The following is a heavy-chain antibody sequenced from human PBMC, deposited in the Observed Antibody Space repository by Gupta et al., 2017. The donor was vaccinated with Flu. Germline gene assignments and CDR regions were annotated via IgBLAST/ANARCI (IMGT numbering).Heavy chain of an antibody. CDR3: ARGDVQH. Sequence: MDWVRQAPGKGLEWVARIRDKRTGYTTAYAASVQGRFTIARDDSRNSLYLQWNSLKTEDTAVYYCARGDVQHWGQGTLVTVSS. V-gene: IGHV3-72*01. J-gene: IGHJ1*01. CDR2: IRDKRTGYTT.